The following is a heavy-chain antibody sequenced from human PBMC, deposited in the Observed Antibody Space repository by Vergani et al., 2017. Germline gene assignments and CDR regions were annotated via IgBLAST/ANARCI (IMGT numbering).Heavy chain of an antibody. Sequence: QVQLEESGPGLVKPSETLSLTCTVSGGSFHTYYWSWIRQSPGKGLEWIGYIYSTGSTNYNPSLNSRVTMSVDTSKNQFSLKLRSVTAADTAVYFCARVMYREEASTGYRLEGMDIWGQGTTVTISS. CDR2: IYSTGST. J-gene: IGHJ6*02. CDR3: ARVMYREEASTGYRLEGMDI. V-gene: IGHV4-59*13. D-gene: IGHD3-9*01. CDR1: GGSFHTYY.